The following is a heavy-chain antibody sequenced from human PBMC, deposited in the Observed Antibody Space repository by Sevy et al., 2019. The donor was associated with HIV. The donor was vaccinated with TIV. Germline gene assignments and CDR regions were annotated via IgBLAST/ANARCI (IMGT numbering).Heavy chain of an antibody. CDR1: GFTFSSYS. CDR3: ARGRIVVVPAAIRY. J-gene: IGHJ4*02. D-gene: IGHD2-2*01. Sequence: GESLKISCAASGFTFSSYSMNWVRQAPGKGLEWVSYISSSSSPIYNADSVKGRFTISRDNAKNSLYLQMNRLRDEDTAVYYCARGRIVVVPAAIRYWGQGTLVTVSS. V-gene: IGHV3-48*02. CDR2: ISSSSSPI.